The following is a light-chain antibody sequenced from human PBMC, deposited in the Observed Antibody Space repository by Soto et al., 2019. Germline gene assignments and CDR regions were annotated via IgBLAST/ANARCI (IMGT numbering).Light chain of an antibody. CDR2: WAS. CDR3: QQFYSPPPA. J-gene: IGKJ1*01. CDR1: QGVLYSSNNKNY. Sequence: DIVMTQSPDSLAVSLGERATINCKSSQGVLYSSNNKNYLAWYQKKPGQPPKLLISWASTRESGVPDRFSGSGSGTDSSLTISSLQAEDVAVYYCQQFYSPPPAFGQGTKVEIK. V-gene: IGKV4-1*01.